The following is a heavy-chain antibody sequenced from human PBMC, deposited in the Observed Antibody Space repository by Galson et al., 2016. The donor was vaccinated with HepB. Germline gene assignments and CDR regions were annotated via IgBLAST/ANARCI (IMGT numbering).Heavy chain of an antibody. J-gene: IGHJ4*03. D-gene: IGHD6-19*01. CDR1: GGSISSSAYY. V-gene: IGHV4-39*01. Sequence: SETLSLTCTVSGGSISSSAYYWGWIRQPPGKGLEWIGTFHYSGSTFSNPSLKSRVTTSGDASKNQFYLRVTSVTAADTGVYYCARHRKSVAGNPFHFDYRGQRTMGTVS. CDR3: ARHRKSVAGNPFHFDY. CDR2: FHYSGST.